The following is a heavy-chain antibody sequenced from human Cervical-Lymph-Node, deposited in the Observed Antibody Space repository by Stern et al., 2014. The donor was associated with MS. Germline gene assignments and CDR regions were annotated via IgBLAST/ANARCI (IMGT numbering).Heavy chain of an antibody. J-gene: IGHJ6*02. CDR3: AKGYSSSSALYYYYGMDV. CDR2: ISYDGSNK. CDR1: GFTFSSYG. V-gene: IGHV3-30*18. D-gene: IGHD6-6*01. Sequence: VQLVESGGGVVQPGRSLRLSCAASGFTFSSYGMPWVRQAPGQGLEWVAIISYDGSNKYYADSVKGRFTISRDNSKNTLYLQMNSLRAEDTAVYYCAKGYSSSSALYYYYGMDVWGQGTTVTVSS.